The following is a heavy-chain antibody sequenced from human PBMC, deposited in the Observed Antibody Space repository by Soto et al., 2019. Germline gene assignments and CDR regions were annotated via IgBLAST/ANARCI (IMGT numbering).Heavy chain of an antibody. CDR1: GFTFSSYG. CDR2: IWYDGSNK. D-gene: IGHD4-17*01. CDR3: ARDYGDSYNWFDP. V-gene: IGHV3-33*01. Sequence: PGGSLRLSCAASGFTFSSYGMHWVRQAPGKGLEWVAVIWYDGSNKYYADSVKGRFTISRDNSKNTLYLQMNILRAEDTAVYYCARDYGDSYNWFDPWGQGTLVTVSS. J-gene: IGHJ5*02.